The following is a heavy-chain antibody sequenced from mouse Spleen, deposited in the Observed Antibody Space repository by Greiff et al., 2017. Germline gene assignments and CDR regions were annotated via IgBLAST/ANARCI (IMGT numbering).Heavy chain of an antibody. CDR3: ARSGLRLPNPWFAY. Sequence: EVKLMESGPELVKPGASVKISCKASGYSFTDYNMNWVKQSNGKSLEWIGVINPNYGTTSYNQKFKGKATLTVDQSSSTAYMQLNSLTSEDSAVYYCARSGLRLPNPWFAYWGQGTLVTVSA. CDR2: INPNYGTT. CDR1: GYSFTDYN. D-gene: IGHD1-2*01. J-gene: IGHJ3*01. V-gene: IGHV1-39*01.